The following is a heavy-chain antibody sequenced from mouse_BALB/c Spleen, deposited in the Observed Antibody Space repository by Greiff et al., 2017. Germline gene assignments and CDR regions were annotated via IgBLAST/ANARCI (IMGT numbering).Heavy chain of an antibody. D-gene: IGHD2-3*01. CDR2: INPSSGYT. J-gene: IGHJ4*01. Sequence: QVQLQQSAAELARPGASVKMSCKASGYTFTSYTMHWVKQRPGQGLEWIGYINPSSGYTEYNQKFKDKTPLTADKSSSTAYMQLSSLTSEDSAVYYCARDGRYAMDYWGQGTSVTVSS. V-gene: IGHV1-4*02. CDR3: ARDGRYAMDY. CDR1: GYTFTSYT.